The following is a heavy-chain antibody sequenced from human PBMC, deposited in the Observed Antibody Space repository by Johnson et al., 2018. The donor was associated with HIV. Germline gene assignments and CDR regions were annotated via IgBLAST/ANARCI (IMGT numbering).Heavy chain of an antibody. V-gene: IGHV3-74*02. Sequence: VQLVESGGGVVQPGRSLRLSCAASGFIFSSYAMHWVRQAPGKGLVWVSRTNSDGSSTSYADSVKGRFTISRDNAKNTLYLQMNSLRAEDTAVYYCVRGLDIWGQGTEVTVSS. CDR3: VRGLDI. J-gene: IGHJ3*02. CDR2: TNSDGSST. CDR1: GFIFSSYA.